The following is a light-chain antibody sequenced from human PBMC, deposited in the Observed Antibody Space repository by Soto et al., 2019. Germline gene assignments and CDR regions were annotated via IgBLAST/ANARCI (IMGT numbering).Light chain of an antibody. CDR1: QRLXSSY. J-gene: IGKJ1*01. CDR2: CAF. Sequence: IVLTQSPATLSVSPGERATLSCRASQRLXSSYFAWYQHKPGQGPRLLXDCAFTRATGSPDRFSGSGSGTDFTLTIPRLEPEDFAVYYCLQYGSAVWTFGQGTKVDIK. V-gene: IGKV3-20*01. CDR3: LQYGSAVWT.